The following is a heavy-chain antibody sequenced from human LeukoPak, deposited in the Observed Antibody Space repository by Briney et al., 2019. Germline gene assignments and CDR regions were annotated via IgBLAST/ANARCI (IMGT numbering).Heavy chain of an antibody. CDR3: ARHRARYYGSGSYGY. CDR1: GGSFSGYY. Sequence: SETLSLTCAVCGGSFSGYYWTWIRQTPGRGLEWIGEINQSGGTKYNPSLKSRVIISGDMSKNQFSLKLSSVTAADTAVYYCARHRARYYGSGSYGYWGQGTLVTVSS. V-gene: IGHV4-34*01. D-gene: IGHD3-10*01. J-gene: IGHJ4*02. CDR2: INQSGGT.